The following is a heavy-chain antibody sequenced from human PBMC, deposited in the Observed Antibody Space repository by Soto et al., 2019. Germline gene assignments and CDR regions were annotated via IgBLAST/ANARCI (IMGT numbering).Heavy chain of an antibody. J-gene: IGHJ4*02. D-gene: IGHD3-3*01. CDR3: AKDRGYDFWSGPGGYFDY. CDR1: GFTFSSYA. Sequence: GGSLRLSCAASGFTFSSYAMSWVRQAPGKGLEWVSAISGSGGSTYYADSVKGRFTISRDNSKNTLYLQMNSLRAEDTAVYYCAKDRGYDFWSGPGGYFDYWGQGTLVTVSS. V-gene: IGHV3-23*01. CDR2: ISGSGGST.